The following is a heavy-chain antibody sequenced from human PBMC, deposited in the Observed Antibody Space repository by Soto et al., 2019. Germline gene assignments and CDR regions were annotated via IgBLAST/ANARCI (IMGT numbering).Heavy chain of an antibody. CDR3: ARGGGLDD. CDR2: INAANGYT. V-gene: IGHV1-3*01. D-gene: IGHD3-10*01. CDR1: GYSFTSFP. J-gene: IGHJ4*02. Sequence: QVQLVQSGAEVKKPGASVKVSCKASGYSFTSFPIHWVRQAPGQGLECIGWINAANGYTRYSQKFQGRVTITRDTPATTAYMDLSSLTSEDTAVYYCARGGGLDDWGQGTLITVSS.